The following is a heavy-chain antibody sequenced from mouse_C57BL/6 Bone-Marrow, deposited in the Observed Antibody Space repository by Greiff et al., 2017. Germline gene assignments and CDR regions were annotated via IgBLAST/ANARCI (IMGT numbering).Heavy chain of an antibody. Sequence: QVQLQQSGAELVRPGTSVKMSCKASGYTFTNYWIGWAKQRPGHGLEWIGDINPGGGYTNYNEKFKGKATLTADKSSSTAYMQFRSLTSEDSAIYYWARSDGYHAGWYFDVWGTGTTVTVSS. D-gene: IGHD2-3*01. CDR1: GYTFTNYW. V-gene: IGHV1-63*01. J-gene: IGHJ1*03. CDR3: ARSDGYHAGWYFDV. CDR2: INPGGGYT.